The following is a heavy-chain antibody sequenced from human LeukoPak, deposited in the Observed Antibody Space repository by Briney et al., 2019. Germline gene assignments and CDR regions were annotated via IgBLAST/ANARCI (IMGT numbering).Heavy chain of an antibody. CDR3: ARVPRAIYYYGSGSYGY. V-gene: IGHV1-2*02. D-gene: IGHD3-10*01. J-gene: IGHJ4*02. CDR1: GYTFTGYY. Sequence: ASVKVSCKASGYTFTGYYIQWVRQAPGQGLEWMGWINPNSGGTNYAQKFQGRVTMTRDTSISTAYMELSRLRSDDTAVYYCARVPRAIYYYGSGSYGYWGQGTLVTVSS. CDR2: INPNSGGT.